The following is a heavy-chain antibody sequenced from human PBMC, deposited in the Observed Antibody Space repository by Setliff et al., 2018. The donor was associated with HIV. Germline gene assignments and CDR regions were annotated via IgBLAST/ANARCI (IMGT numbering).Heavy chain of an antibody. V-gene: IGHV4-4*07. CDR1: GGSISSYY. J-gene: IGHJ4*02. D-gene: IGHD4-4*01. CDR3: ARDTELAYVDY. Sequence: SETLSLTCTVSGGSISSYYWSWIRQPAGKGLEWIGHIYTGGNANYNPSLQSRVTISVDTSKNQFSLMLGSMTAADTAVYYCARDTELAYVDYWGQGTLVTVS. CDR2: IYTGGNA.